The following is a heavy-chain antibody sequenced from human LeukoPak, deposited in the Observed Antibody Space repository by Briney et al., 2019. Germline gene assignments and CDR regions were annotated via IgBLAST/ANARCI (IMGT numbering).Heavy chain of an antibody. CDR2: THYRSKWYN. D-gene: IGHD2-15*01. CDR1: GDSVSSKSAA. V-gene: IGHV6-1*01. CDR3: VGEYCSGGSCSRGLDY. J-gene: IGHJ4*02. Sequence: SQTLSLTCAISGDSVSSKSAAWNWIRQSPSRGLEWLGRTHYRSKWYNDYAISVKSRITINPDTSRNQFSLQLNSVTPEDTAMYYCVGEYCSGGSCSRGLDYWGQGTLVTVSS.